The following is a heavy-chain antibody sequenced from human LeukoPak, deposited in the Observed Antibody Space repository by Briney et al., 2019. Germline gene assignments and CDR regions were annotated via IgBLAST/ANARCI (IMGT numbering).Heavy chain of an antibody. Sequence: GGSLRLSCAASGFTFSSYAMHWVRQAPGKGLEWVVVISYDGSNKYYADSVKGRFTISRDNSKNTLYLQMSSLRAEDTAVYYCSVMATIPSSFDYWGQGTLVTVSS. J-gene: IGHJ4*02. D-gene: IGHD5-24*01. V-gene: IGHV3-30*14. CDR1: GFTFSSYA. CDR3: SVMATIPSSFDY. CDR2: ISYDGSNK.